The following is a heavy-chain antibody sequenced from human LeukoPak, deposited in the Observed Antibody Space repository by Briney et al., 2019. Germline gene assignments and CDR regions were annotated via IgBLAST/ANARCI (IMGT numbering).Heavy chain of an antibody. CDR1: GFTLSSYS. CDR3: AREPQHYYDSSGYYFWFDP. Sequence: PGGSLRLSCAASGFTLSSYSMNWVRQAPGKGLEWVSSISSGSSYIYYADSVKGRFTISRDNAKSSLYLQMDSLRAEDTAVYYCAREPQHYYDSSGYYFWFDPWGQGTLVTVSS. CDR2: ISSGSSYI. D-gene: IGHD3-22*01. V-gene: IGHV3-21*01. J-gene: IGHJ5*02.